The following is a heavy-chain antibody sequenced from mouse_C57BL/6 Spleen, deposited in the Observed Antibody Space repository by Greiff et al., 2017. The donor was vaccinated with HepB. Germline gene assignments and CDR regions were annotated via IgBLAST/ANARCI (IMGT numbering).Heavy chain of an antibody. D-gene: IGHD2-1*01. J-gene: IGHJ2*01. Sequence: EVQLQQSGAELVRPGASVKLSCTASGFNIKDDYMHWVKQRPEQGLEWIGWIDPENGDTEDASKFQGKATITADTSSNTAYLQLSSLTSEDTAVYYGTTGDMGNGDYWGQGTTLTVSS. V-gene: IGHV14-4*01. CDR1: GFNIKDDY. CDR2: IDPENGDT. CDR3: TTGDMGNGDY.